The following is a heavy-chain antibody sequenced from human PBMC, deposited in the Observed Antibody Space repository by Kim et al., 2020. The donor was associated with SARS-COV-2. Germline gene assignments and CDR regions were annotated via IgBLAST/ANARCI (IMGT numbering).Heavy chain of an antibody. Sequence: GGSLRLSCAASGFTFDDYAMHWVRQAPGKGLEWVSGISWNSGSIGYADSVKGRFTISRDNAKNSLYLQMNSLRAEDTALYYCAKDLCSSSSGVWFDPCG. CDR1: GFTFDDYA. CDR2: ISWNSGSI. J-gene: IGHJ5*02. CDR3: AKDLCSSSSGVWFDP. V-gene: IGHV3-9*01. D-gene: IGHD6-6*01.